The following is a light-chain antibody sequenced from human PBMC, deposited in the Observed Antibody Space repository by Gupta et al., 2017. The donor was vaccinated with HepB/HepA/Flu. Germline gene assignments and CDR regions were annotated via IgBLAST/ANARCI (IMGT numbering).Light chain of an antibody. V-gene: IGKV1-33*01. CDR2: DAS. Sequence: IQLTQSPSSLSASVGDRVTITCQASQDINNYLNWYQQKPGKAPKLLISDASNLEAGVPSRFSGSGSGTHFTFTISGLQPEDLATYYCQQYDDLPIFTFGPGTKV. J-gene: IGKJ3*01. CDR3: QQYDDLPIFT. CDR1: QDINNY.